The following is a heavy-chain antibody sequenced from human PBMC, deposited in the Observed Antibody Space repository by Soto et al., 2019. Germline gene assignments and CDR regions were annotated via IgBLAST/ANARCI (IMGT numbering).Heavy chain of an antibody. D-gene: IGHD3-10*01. CDR3: ARGLILWFGELSRRGGYYYYMDV. CDR2: INDSGDI. J-gene: IGHJ6*03. CDR1: GGSFSGYQ. V-gene: IGHV4-34*01. Sequence: QVQLQQWGAGLLKPLETLSLTCAVYGGSFSGYQWSWIRQTPGKGLEWIGGINDSGDINYNPSLKSRVTILVDSPKKQISLRLSSVTAADTAVYYCARGLILWFGELSRRGGYYYYMDVWDKGTTVTVSS.